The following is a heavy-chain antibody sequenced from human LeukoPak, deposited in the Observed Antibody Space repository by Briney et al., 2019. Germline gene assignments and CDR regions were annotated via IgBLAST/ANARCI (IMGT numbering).Heavy chain of an antibody. V-gene: IGHV3-33*01. CDR2: IWYDGSYK. CDR3: ARDLHYGDYSPDY. D-gene: IGHD4-17*01. CDR1: GFTFSSYG. Sequence: PGRSLRLSCAASGFTFSSYGMHWVRQAPGKGLEWVAAIWYDGSYKYYADSVKGRFTISRDNSKNTLYLQMNSLRAEDTAVYYCARDLHYGDYSPDYWGQGTLVTVSS. J-gene: IGHJ4*02.